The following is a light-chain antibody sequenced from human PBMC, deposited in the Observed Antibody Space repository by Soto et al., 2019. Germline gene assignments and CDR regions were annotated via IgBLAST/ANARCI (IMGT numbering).Light chain of an antibody. V-gene: IGLV1-44*01. CDR2: NNN. CDR1: SSNIAPNA. Sequence: QSVLTQPPSAPGTPGQTVTISCSGSSSNIAPNAVNWYQQLPGTAPKLLLYNNNQRPSGVSDRFSGSKSGTSASLAISGLQSDDEADYHCAAWDDSLNGLVFGTGTKLTVL. J-gene: IGLJ1*01. CDR3: AAWDDSLNGLV.